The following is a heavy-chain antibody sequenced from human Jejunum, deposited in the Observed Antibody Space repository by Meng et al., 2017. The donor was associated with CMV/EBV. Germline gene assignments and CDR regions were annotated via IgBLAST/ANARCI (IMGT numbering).Heavy chain of an antibody. D-gene: IGHD1-1*01. CDR2: IYYSGSP. CDR3: AKFSATGAYYYGMDV. J-gene: IGHJ6*02. CDR1: GASISRYY. Sequence: SGASISRYYWTWIRQTPGKGLEWIGCIYYSGSPNYNPSLESRITISVDTSKTQFSLRVYSVTAADTAVYYCAKFSATGAYYYGMDVWGQGTTVTVSS. V-gene: IGHV4-59*01.